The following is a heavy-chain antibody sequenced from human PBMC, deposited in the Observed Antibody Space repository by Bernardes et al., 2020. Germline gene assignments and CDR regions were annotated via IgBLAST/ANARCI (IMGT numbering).Heavy chain of an antibody. D-gene: IGHD3-10*01. CDR3: ASFFTMVRGVMDVPPKNYYYYGMDV. V-gene: IGHV3-48*01. Sequence: GGSLRLFCAASGFTFSSYSMNWVRQAPGKGLEWVSYISSSSSTIYYADSVKGRFTISRDNAKNSLYLQMNSLRAEDTAVYYCASFFTMVRGVMDVPPKNYYYYGMDVWGQGTTVTVSS. CDR2: ISSSSSTI. J-gene: IGHJ6*02. CDR1: GFTFSSYS.